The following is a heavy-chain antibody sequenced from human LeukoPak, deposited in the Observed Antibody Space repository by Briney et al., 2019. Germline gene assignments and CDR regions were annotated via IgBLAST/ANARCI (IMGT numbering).Heavy chain of an antibody. J-gene: IGHJ4*02. CDR1: GFTFSTYW. CDR3: ATDGDYDWNYKSGFDY. Sequence: GGSLRLSCTASGFTFSTYWMSWVRQVPGKGLEWVANIKQDGNKKYYVDSVKGRFTISRDNAKNSVYLQMSSLRVEDTAVYYCATDGDYDWNYKSGFDYWGQGTLVTVSS. D-gene: IGHD1-7*01. CDR2: IKQDGNKK. V-gene: IGHV3-7*01.